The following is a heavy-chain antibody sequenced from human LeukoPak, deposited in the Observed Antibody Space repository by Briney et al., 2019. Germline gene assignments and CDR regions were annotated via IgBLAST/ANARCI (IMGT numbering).Heavy chain of an antibody. Sequence: GGSLRLSCAASGFTFSSYVMSWVRQAPGKGLEWVSAISGSGGSTYYADSVKGRFTISRDNSKNSLYLQMNSLRAEDTAVYYCARIATGSSWDYWGQGTLVTVSS. CDR2: ISGSGGST. J-gene: IGHJ4*02. D-gene: IGHD6-13*01. CDR3: ARIATGSSWDY. V-gene: IGHV3-23*01. CDR1: GFTFSSYV.